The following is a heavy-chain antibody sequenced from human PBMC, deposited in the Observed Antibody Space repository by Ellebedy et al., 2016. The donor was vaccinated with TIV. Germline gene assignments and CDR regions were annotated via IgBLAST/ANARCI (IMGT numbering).Heavy chain of an antibody. CDR3: ARGIVEMATTYYYYGMDV. J-gene: IGHJ6*02. V-gene: IGHV1-8*01. CDR1: GYTFTSYY. D-gene: IGHD5-24*01. CDR2: MNPNSGNT. Sequence: ASVQVSCKASGYTFTSYYINWVRQAPGQGLEWMGWMNPNSGNTDYAQHFQGRVTMTRNTSISTAYMELSSLRSEDTAVYYGARGIVEMATTYYYYGMDVWGQGTTVTVSS.